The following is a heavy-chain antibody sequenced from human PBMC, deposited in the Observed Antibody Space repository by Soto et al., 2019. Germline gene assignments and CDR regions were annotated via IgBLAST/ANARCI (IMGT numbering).Heavy chain of an antibody. CDR3: AHRVLRTVFGLVTTTAIYFDF. CDR2: IYWDDDK. V-gene: IGHV2-5*02. J-gene: IGHJ4*02. Sequence: QITLNESGPPVVRPTETLTLTCRFSGFSLTTSGVGVGWIRQSPGKAPEWLSLIYWDDDKRYSASLKSRLTITKHTSTHQVVLTVSDLDPTDTATYYCAHRVLRTVFGLVTTTAIYFDFWGQGTPVAVSS. CDR1: GFSLTTSGVG. D-gene: IGHD3-3*01.